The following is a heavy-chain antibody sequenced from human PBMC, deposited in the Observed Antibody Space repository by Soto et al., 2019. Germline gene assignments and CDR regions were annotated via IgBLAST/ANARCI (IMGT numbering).Heavy chain of an antibody. CDR3: ARDYYDSSGYYYGDY. D-gene: IGHD3-22*01. Sequence: QVQLVESGGGVVQPGRSLRLSCAASGFTFSSYGMHWVRQAPGRGLEWVAVIWYDGSNKYYADSVKGRFTISRDNSKNTLYLQMNSLRAEDTAVYYCARDYYDSSGYYYGDYWGQRTVVTVSS. J-gene: IGHJ4*02. V-gene: IGHV3-33*01. CDR2: IWYDGSNK. CDR1: GFTFSSYG.